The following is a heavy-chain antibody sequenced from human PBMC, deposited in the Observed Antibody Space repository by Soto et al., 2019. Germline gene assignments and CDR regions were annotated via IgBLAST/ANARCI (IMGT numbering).Heavy chain of an antibody. CDR3: ARDNGREQYFDGSGYWYYFDY. CDR1: GGSISSYY. Sequence: PSETLSLTCTVSGGSISSYYWSWIRQPPGKVLEWIGYIYYSGSTNYNPSLKSRVTISVDTSKNQFSLKLSSVTAADTAVYYCARDNGREQYFDGSGYWYYFDYCGQGTLVT. J-gene: IGHJ4*02. CDR2: IYYSGST. D-gene: IGHD3-22*01. V-gene: IGHV4-59*01.